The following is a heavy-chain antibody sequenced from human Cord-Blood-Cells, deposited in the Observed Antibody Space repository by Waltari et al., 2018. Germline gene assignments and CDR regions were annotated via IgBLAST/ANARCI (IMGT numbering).Heavy chain of an antibody. V-gene: IGHV1-69*12. Sequence: QVQLVQSGAEVKKPGSSVKVSCKASGGTFSSYAISWVRQAPGQGPEWMGGAIPSFGTATYDQKFQGRVTITADESTSTAYMERSSLRSEDTAVYYCARRYSSSPAYYFDYWGQGTLVTVSS. CDR3: ARRYSSSPAYYFDY. CDR2: AIPSFGTA. J-gene: IGHJ4*02. CDR1: GGTFSSYA. D-gene: IGHD6-6*01.